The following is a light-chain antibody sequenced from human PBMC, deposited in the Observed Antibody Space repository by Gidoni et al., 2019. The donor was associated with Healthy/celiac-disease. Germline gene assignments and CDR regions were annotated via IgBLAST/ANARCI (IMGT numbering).Light chain of an antibody. CDR1: KLGAKY. CDR3: QAWDSSTAHVV. V-gene: IGLV3-1*01. Sequence: SNELTQTPSVNVSPGRTARIPFYGDKLGAKYACWYQQKPGQSPVLVIYQDSQCPSGIPVRFSCSNSGNTATLTISGTQAMDEADYYCQAWDSSTAHVVFGGGTKLTVL. J-gene: IGLJ2*01. CDR2: QDS.